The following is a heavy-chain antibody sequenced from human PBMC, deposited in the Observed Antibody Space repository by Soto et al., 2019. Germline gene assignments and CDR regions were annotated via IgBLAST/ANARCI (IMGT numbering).Heavy chain of an antibody. Sequence: PSETLSLTCTVSGGSISSADHYWSWIRQPPGKGLEWIGYIYHSGNAYYSPSLKSRVTMSIDTSKNQFSLDLNSVTAADTAMYYCVRDIITTGSYYYAMDVWGQGTTVTVSS. D-gene: IGHD3-10*01. CDR1: GGSISSADHY. CDR3: VRDIITTGSYYYAMDV. V-gene: IGHV4-30-4*01. J-gene: IGHJ6*02. CDR2: IYHSGNA.